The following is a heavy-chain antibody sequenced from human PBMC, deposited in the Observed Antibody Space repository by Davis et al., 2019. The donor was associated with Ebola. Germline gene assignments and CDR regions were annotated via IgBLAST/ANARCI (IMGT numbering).Heavy chain of an antibody. CDR2: ISYDGSNK. V-gene: IGHV3-30-3*01. D-gene: IGHD4-17*01. J-gene: IGHJ4*02. CDR3: ARATVPNY. CDR1: GFTFSSYA. Sequence: PGGSLRLSCAASGFTFSSYAMHWVRQAPGKGLEWVAFISYDGSNKYYADSVKGRFTISRDNSKNTLYLQMNSLRAEDTAVYYCARATVPNYWGQGTLVTVSS.